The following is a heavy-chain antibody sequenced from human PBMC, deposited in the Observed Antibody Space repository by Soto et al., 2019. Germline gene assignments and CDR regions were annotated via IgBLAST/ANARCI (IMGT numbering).Heavy chain of an antibody. V-gene: IGHV4-30-4*01. CDR3: ARDQRALRYFDY. Sequence: SETLSLTCSVSGDSISGGAYYWSWIRQPPGEALEWIGHIHYSGSTYYNASLKSRLTISLDTSKNEFSLNLSSVTAADTAVYYCARDQRALRYFDYWGQGPPVTVS. CDR2: IHYSGST. CDR1: GDSISGGAYY. J-gene: IGHJ4*02.